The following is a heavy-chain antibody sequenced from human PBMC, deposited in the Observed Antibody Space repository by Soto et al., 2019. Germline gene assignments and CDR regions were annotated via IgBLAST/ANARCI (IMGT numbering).Heavy chain of an antibody. Sequence: GGSLRLSCAASGFTFSSYGMHWVRQAPGKGLEWVAVISYDGSNKYYADSVKGRFTISRDNSKNTLYLQMNSLRAEDTAVYYCAKDQAGYSYGVDYWGQGTLVTVSS. CDR3: AKDQAGYSYGVDY. J-gene: IGHJ4*02. CDR1: GFTFSSYG. V-gene: IGHV3-30*18. D-gene: IGHD5-18*01. CDR2: ISYDGSNK.